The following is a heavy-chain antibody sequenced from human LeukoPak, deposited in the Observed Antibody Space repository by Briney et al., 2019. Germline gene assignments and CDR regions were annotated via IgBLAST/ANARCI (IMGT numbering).Heavy chain of an antibody. CDR1: GGSITSSSYY. Sequence: SETLSLTCTVSGGSITSSSYYWGWIRQPPGKGLEWIGYIYYSGSTNYNPSLKSRVTISVDTSMNQFSLKLSSVTAADTAVYYCAREEYGDYGPHMDVWGKGTTVTISS. CDR2: IYYSGST. V-gene: IGHV4-61*01. D-gene: IGHD4-17*01. CDR3: AREEYGDYGPHMDV. J-gene: IGHJ6*03.